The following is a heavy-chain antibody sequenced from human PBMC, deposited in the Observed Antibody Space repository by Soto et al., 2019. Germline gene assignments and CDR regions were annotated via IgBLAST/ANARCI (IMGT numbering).Heavy chain of an antibody. Sequence: PGGSLRLSCAASGFTFSSYGMHWVRQAPGKGLEWVAVIWYDGSNKYYADSVKGRFTISRDNSKNTLYLQMNSLRAEDTAVYCCARDKRDLRFLEWSYYFDYWGQGTLVTVSS. CDR1: GFTFSSYG. D-gene: IGHD3-3*01. CDR2: IWYDGSNK. CDR3: ARDKRDLRFLEWSYYFDY. V-gene: IGHV3-33*01. J-gene: IGHJ4*02.